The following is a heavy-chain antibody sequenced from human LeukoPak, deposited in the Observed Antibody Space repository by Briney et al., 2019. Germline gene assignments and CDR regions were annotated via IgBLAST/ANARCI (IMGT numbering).Heavy chain of an antibody. CDR1: GGPISSYY. Sequence: PSETLSLTCTVPGGPISSYYWSWIRQPAGKGLGWIGRIYPSVSTNYNPSLNTPVTMSVHPSKRQFSLKLSSVTAADTAVYYCATSRGDWFDPWVQGTLVTVSS. J-gene: IGHJ5*02. CDR2: IYPSVST. CDR3: ATSRGDWFDP. V-gene: IGHV4-4*07. D-gene: IGHD3-10*01.